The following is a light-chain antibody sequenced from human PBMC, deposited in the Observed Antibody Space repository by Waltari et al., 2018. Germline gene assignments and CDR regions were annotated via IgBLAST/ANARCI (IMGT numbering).Light chain of an antibody. J-gene: IGKJ2*01. V-gene: IGKV1-39*01. CDR3: QHSDGPSP. CDR1: QTISNH. CDR2: GVS. Sequence: DIQMTQSPSSLSASVGDRVTITCRASQTISNHLHWYQHKPGQDPRLLIFGVSSLRGGVPSRFRGSGSETDFTLTISGLQPEDLATYYCQHSDGPSPFGQGTKLEIK.